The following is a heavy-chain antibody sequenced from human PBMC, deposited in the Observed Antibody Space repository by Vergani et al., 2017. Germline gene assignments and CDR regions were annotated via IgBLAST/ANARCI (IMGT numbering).Heavy chain of an antibody. CDR3: AGSHQTGLDY. D-gene: IGHD1-1*01. V-gene: IGHV3-30-3*01. CDR2: ISYDGSNK. J-gene: IGHJ4*02. Sequence: QVQLVESGGGVVQPGRSLRLSCAASGFSLSSSAMHWVRQAPGKGLEWVAVISYDGSNKYYADSVKGRFTISRDNSNNTLYLQINHLRAEDTAVYYCAGSHQTGLDYWGQGTLVTVSS. CDR1: GFSLSSSA.